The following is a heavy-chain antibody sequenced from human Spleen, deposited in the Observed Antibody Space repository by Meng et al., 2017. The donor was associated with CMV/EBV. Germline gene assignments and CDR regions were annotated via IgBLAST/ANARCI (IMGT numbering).Heavy chain of an antibody. CDR2: MNPNSGNT. J-gene: IGHJ4*02. V-gene: IGHV1-8*02. CDR1: GYTFTSYG. D-gene: IGHD2-2*01. Sequence: SGYTFTSYGISWVRQATGQGLEWMGWMNPNSGNTGYAQKFQGRVTMTRNTSISTAYMELSSLRSEDTAVYYCASGCSSTSCYSTFDYWGQGTLVTVSS. CDR3: ASGCSSTSCYSTFDY.